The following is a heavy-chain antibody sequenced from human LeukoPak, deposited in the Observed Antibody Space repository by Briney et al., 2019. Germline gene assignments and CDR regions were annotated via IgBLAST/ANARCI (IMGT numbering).Heavy chain of an antibody. V-gene: IGHV4-30-4*01. CDR1: GGSISSGDYY. CDR2: IYYRGST. J-gene: IGHJ3*02. D-gene: IGHD1-26*01. Sequence: SQTLSLTCTVSGGSISSGDYYWSWIRQPPGKGLEWIGYIYYRGSTNYNPSLKSRVTMSVDTSKKQFSLNLNSVTAADTAVYYCARDYTGSYLEGTDAFDIWGQGTMVTVSS. CDR3: ARDYTGSYLEGTDAFDI.